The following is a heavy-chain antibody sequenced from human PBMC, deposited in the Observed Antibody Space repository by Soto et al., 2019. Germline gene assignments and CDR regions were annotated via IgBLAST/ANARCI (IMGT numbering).Heavy chain of an antibody. Sequence: GASVKVSCKASGYTFTSYGISWVRQAPGQGLEWMGWISAYNGNTNYAQKLQGRVTMTTDTSTSTAYMELRSLRSDDTAVYYCARDSGFGSGWHYFDYWGQGTLVTVSS. CDR3: ARDSGFGSGWHYFDY. J-gene: IGHJ4*02. V-gene: IGHV1-18*01. CDR2: ISAYNGNT. D-gene: IGHD6-19*01. CDR1: GYTFTSYG.